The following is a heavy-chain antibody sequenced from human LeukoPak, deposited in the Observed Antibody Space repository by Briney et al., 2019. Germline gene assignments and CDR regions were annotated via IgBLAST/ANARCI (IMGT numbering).Heavy chain of an antibody. CDR3: ARDWNRYAY. J-gene: IGHJ4*02. CDR1: GASISSTSYY. V-gene: IGHV4-39*07. CDR2: TYYRGTT. D-gene: IGHD1-1*01. Sequence: SETLSLTCTVSGASISSTSYYWGWIRQPPGKGLEWIGSTYYRGTTYYNPSLKSRVTISVDTSKNQLSLQLSSVTAADTAVYYCARDWNRYAYWGQGTLVTVSS.